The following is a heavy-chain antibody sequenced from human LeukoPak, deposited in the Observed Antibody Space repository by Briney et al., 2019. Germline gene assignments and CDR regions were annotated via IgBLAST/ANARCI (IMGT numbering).Heavy chain of an antibody. D-gene: IGHD5-18*01. J-gene: IGHJ4*02. CDR1: GGSISSSSYY. CDR2: IYYSGST. Sequence: SETLSLTCTVSGGSISSSSYYWGWIRQPPGKGLEWIGSIYYSGSTYYNPSLKSRVTISVDTSKNQFSLKLSSVTAADTAVYYCARLGRGYSYGKIDYWGQGTLVTVSS. CDR3: ARLGRGYSYGKIDY. V-gene: IGHV4-39*01.